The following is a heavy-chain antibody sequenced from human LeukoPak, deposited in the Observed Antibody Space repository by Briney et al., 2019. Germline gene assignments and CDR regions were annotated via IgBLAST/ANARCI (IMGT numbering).Heavy chain of an antibody. CDR2: ISSSSSYI. V-gene: IGHV3-21*01. CDR3: AREVSGSSADVDY. CDR1: GFTFSSYS. J-gene: IGHJ4*02. D-gene: IGHD1-26*01. Sequence: PGGSLRLSCAASGFTFSSYSMNWVRQAPGKGLEWVSSISSSSSYIYYADSVKGRFTISRDNAKNSLYLQMNSLRAEDTAVYYCAREVSGSSADVDYWGQGTLVTVSS.